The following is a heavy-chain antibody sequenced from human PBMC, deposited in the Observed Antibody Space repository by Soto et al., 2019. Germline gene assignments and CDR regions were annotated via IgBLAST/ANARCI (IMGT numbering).Heavy chain of an antibody. CDR3: ARGSDYGDYDSDY. CDR1: GYTFTGYY. J-gene: IGHJ4*02. D-gene: IGHD4-17*01. Sequence: AAVKVSCKTSGYTFTGYYIHWVRQAPGQGLEWMGWISAYNGNTNYAQKLQGRVTMTTDTSTSTAYMELRSLRSDDTAVYYCARGSDYGDYDSDYWGQGTLVTVSS. V-gene: IGHV1-18*04. CDR2: ISAYNGNT.